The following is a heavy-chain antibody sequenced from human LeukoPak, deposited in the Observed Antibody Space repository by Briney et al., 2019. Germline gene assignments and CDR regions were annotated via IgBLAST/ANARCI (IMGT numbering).Heavy chain of an antibody. CDR2: INPSGGST. V-gene: IGHV1-46*01. Sequence: GASVKVSCKAFGYTFTSYYTHWVRQAPGQGLEWMGIINPSGGSTSYAQKFQGRVTMTRDTSTSTVYMELSSLRSEDTAVYYCARDIGWGSYDGYYFDYWGQGTLVTVSS. D-gene: IGHD1-26*01. CDR3: ARDIGWGSYDGYYFDY. CDR1: GYTFTSYY. J-gene: IGHJ4*02.